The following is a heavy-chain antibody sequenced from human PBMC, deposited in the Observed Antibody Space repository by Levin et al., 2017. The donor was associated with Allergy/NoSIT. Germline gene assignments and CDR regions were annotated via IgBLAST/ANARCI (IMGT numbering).Heavy chain of an antibody. CDR1: EFIFTKAW. Sequence: GESLKISCAASEFIFTKAWMSWVRQAPGKGLEWVGQIKSKSDGGTTDYAAPVKGRFAISKDDSKDTLYLQMNNLKIEDTAVYYCTAVSNGYNTIWPYDFYYMDVWGKGTLVNVSS. V-gene: IGHV3-15*01. J-gene: IGHJ6*03. D-gene: IGHD6-13*01. CDR3: TAVSNGYNTIWPYDFYYMDV. CDR2: IKSKSDGGTT.